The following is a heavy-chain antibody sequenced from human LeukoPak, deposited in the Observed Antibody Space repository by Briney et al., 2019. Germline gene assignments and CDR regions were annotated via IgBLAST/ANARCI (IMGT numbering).Heavy chain of an antibody. V-gene: IGHV3-53*01. J-gene: IGHJ3*02. CDR3: ARIYCSGGNCYAFDI. CDR1: GFTVSSNY. Sequence: GGSLRLSCAASGFTVSSNYMSWVRQATGKGLEWVSVIYSGGSTYYADSVKGRFTISRDNSKNTLYLQMNTLRAEDTAVYYCARIYCSGGNCYAFDIWGQGTMVTVSS. D-gene: IGHD2-15*01. CDR2: IYSGGST.